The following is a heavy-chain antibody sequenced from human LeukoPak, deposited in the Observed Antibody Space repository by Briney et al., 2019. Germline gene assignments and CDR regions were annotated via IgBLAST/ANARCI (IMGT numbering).Heavy chain of an antibody. CDR1: GYSFTSYW. J-gene: IGHJ4*02. V-gene: IGHV5-51*01. CDR2: IYPGDSDT. Sequence: GESLKISCKGSGYSFTSYWIGWVRQMPGKGLEWMGIIYPGDSDTRYSPSFQGQATISADKSISTAYLQWSSLKASDTAMYYCARHVSPTLSNWGSDYWGQGTLVTVSS. CDR3: ARHVSPTLSNWGSDY. D-gene: IGHD7-27*01.